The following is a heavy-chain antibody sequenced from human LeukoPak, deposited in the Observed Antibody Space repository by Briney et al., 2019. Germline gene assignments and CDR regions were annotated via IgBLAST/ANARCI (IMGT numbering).Heavy chain of an antibody. CDR1: GGSISSGDYY. V-gene: IGHV4-30-4*08. CDR2: IYYSGST. J-gene: IGHJ4*02. CDR3: ARAAKTLRFLEWLTSPFDY. D-gene: IGHD3-3*01. Sequence: SQTLSLTCTVSGGSISSGDYYWSWIRQPPGKGLEWVGYIYYSGSTYYNPSLKSRVTISVDTSKNQFSLKLSSVTAADTAVYYCARAAKTLRFLEWLTSPFDYWGQGTLVTVSS.